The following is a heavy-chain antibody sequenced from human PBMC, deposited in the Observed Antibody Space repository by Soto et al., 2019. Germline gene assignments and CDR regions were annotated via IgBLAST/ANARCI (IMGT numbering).Heavy chain of an antibody. J-gene: IGHJ6*02. D-gene: IGHD3-3*01. Sequence: QVQPVESGGGVVQPGRSLRLSCAASGFTFSSYAMHWVRQAPGKGLEWVAVISYDGSNKYYADSVKGRFTISRDNSKNTLYLQMNSLRAEDTAVYYCAREASRFGKTPEDYYYGMDVWGQGTTVTVSS. CDR2: ISYDGSNK. CDR3: AREASRFGKTPEDYYYGMDV. CDR1: GFTFSSYA. V-gene: IGHV3-30-3*01.